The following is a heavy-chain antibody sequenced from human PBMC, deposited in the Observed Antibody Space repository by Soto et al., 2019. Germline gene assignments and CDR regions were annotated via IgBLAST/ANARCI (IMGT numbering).Heavy chain of an antibody. CDR2: IKSKGGGETK. CDR3: THQGDFYDRLDS. V-gene: IGHV3-15*07. D-gene: IGHD3-22*01. J-gene: IGHJ4*02. CDR1: GPGFSAAW. Sequence: EFLLVESGGGLVKPGWSLRLSCAASGPGFSAAWMKWFRQAPGKGLEGVGRIKSKGGGETKDYAAPGKGRFSISRDDSKNTVYLQMDSLKTDDTAVYYCTHQGDFYDRLDSWGQGTLVTVSS.